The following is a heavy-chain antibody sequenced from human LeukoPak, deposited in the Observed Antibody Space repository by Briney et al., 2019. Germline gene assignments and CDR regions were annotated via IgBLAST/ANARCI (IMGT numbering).Heavy chain of an antibody. CDR3: AKDGGGYYPYYYYYMDV. Sequence: QPGGSLRLSCAASGFTFSSYSMNWVRQAPGKGLEWVSYISSSSSTIYYADSVKGRFTISRDNSKNTLYLQMNSLRAEDTAVYYCAKDGGGYYPYYYYYMDVWGKGTTVTISS. J-gene: IGHJ6*03. V-gene: IGHV3-48*01. CDR2: ISSSSSTI. CDR1: GFTFSSYS. D-gene: IGHD3-22*01.